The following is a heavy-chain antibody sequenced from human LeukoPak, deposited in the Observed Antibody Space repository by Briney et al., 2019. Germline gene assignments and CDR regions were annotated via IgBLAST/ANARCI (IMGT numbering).Heavy chain of an antibody. D-gene: IGHD5-12*01. Sequence: GASVKVSCKASGYTFTSYYMHWVRQAPGQGLEWMGIINPSGGSTSYAQKFQGRVTMTRDMSTSTVYVELSSLRSEDTAVYFCATHSPEWRYSGYYNYYYMDVWGNGTTVTVSS. CDR1: GYTFTSYY. CDR3: ATHSPEWRYSGYYNYYYMDV. J-gene: IGHJ6*03. V-gene: IGHV1-46*01. CDR2: INPSGGST.